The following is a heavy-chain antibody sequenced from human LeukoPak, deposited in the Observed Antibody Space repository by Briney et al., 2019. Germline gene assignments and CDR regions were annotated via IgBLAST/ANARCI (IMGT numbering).Heavy chain of an antibody. V-gene: IGHV3-30-3*01. CDR3: VRQAVSGDSGIAY. D-gene: IGHD4-17*01. J-gene: IGHJ4*02. CDR1: GFMFSSYA. Sequence: GRSLRLSCAASGFMFSSYAMHWVRQASGKGLEWVTIISYDGSDKFYADSVKDRFTMSRDNAKSMVYLQMDGLRAEDTAVFSCVRQAVSGDSGIAYWGRGVLVTVSS. CDR2: ISYDGSDK.